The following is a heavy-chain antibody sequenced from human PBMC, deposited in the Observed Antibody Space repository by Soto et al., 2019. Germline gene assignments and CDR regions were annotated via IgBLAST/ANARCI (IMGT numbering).Heavy chain of an antibody. Sequence: KPSETLSLTCAVSGGSINSGGYAWSWIRQSPGKGLEWIGYILPTGRTSYKPSLESRVNMSVDRSRNQFSLKVASVTAADTAVYYCARVAFYYETRGPDQENGFDPWGQGTLVTVSS. CDR2: ILPTGRT. D-gene: IGHD3-22*01. CDR1: GGSINSGGYA. J-gene: IGHJ5*02. V-gene: IGHV4-30-2*06. CDR3: ARVAFYYETRGPDQENGFDP.